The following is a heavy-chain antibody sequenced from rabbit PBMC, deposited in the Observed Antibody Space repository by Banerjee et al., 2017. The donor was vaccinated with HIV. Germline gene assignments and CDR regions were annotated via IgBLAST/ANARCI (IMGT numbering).Heavy chain of an antibody. Sequence: QLVESGGGLVQPGGSLKLTCKASGFDFSSNAECWVRQAPGKGPEWIACIYTTDGSTYYANWVNGRFTISRSTSLNTVTLQMTSLTAADTATYFCARVITIPYYFDLWGQGTLVTVS. CDR3: ARVITIPYYFDL. CDR2: IYTTDGST. J-gene: IGHJ4*01. D-gene: IGHD2-1*01. CDR1: GFDFSSNA. V-gene: IGHV1S47*01.